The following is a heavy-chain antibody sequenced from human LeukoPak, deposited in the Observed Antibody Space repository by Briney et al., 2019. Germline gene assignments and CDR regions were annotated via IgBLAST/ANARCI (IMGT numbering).Heavy chain of an antibody. CDR2: ISASGGRT. J-gene: IGHJ4*02. Sequence: GGSLRPSCAVSGFTFNDFAMTWVRQAPGRGLEWVSSISASGGRTYYADSVKGRFTISRDSSQNTLYLQMSSLRAEDTAIYFCAKHGTWSSGSFDYWGQGALVTVSS. D-gene: IGHD6-19*01. CDR3: AKHGTWSSGSFDY. CDR1: GFTFNDFA. V-gene: IGHV3-23*01.